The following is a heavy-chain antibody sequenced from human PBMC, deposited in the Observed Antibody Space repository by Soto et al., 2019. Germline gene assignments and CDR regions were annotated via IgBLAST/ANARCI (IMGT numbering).Heavy chain of an antibody. V-gene: IGHV3-30*18. CDR2: ISYDGSNK. CDR3: AKDKTPWYYDSSGPCGMDV. CDR1: GFTFSSYG. D-gene: IGHD3-22*01. Sequence: GGSLRLACAASGFTFSSYGMHWVRQAPGKGLEWVAVISYDGSNKYYADSVKGRFTISRDNSKNTLYLQMNSLIAEDTAVYYCAKDKTPWYYDSSGPCGMDVWGQGTTVTVSS. J-gene: IGHJ6*02.